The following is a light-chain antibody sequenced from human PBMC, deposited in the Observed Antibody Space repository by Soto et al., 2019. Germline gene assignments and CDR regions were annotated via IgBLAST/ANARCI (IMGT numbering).Light chain of an antibody. CDR3: MRSVQPTIT. CDR2: EVS. CDR1: QSILHSDGNTY. Sequence: DIVLTQTPLFLSATPGQPASISGEASQSILHSDGNTYLYWYLQKGGQPPQXLIYEVSKRFSGVPDRLSGSGSGTDLTLKISRVEDEDVGVYYCMRSVQPTITFGHGTRLEIK. J-gene: IGKJ5*01. V-gene: IGKV2D-29*01.